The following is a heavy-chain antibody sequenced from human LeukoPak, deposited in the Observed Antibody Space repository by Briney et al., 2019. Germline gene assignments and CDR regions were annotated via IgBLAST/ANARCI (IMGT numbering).Heavy chain of an antibody. D-gene: IGHD7-27*01. CDR3: ARGPPNWGFDY. Sequence: ASVKVSCKASGYTFTGYYMHWVRQAPGQGLEWMGRINPNSGGTNYAQKFQGRVTMTRDTSISTAYVELSSLRSEDTAVYYCARGPPNWGFDYWGQGTLVTVSS. CDR1: GYTFTGYY. V-gene: IGHV1-2*06. J-gene: IGHJ4*02. CDR2: INPNSGGT.